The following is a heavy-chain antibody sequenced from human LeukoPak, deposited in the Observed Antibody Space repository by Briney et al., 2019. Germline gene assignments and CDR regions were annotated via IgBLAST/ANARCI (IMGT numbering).Heavy chain of an antibody. V-gene: IGHV3-21*01. CDR3: ARDSLHPRRLSDAFDV. CDR2: ISSSSSYI. Sequence: GGSLRLSCAASGFTFSSYWMHWVRQAPGKGLEWVSSISSSSSYIYYADSVKGRFTISRDNAKNSLYLQMNSLGAGDSAVYYCARDSLHPRRLSDAFDVWGQGTMVTVSS. J-gene: IGHJ3*01. CDR1: GFTFSSYW. D-gene: IGHD3-16*02.